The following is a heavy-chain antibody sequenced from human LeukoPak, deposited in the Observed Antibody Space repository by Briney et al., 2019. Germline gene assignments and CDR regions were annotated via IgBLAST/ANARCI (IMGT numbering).Heavy chain of an antibody. J-gene: IGHJ5*02. V-gene: IGHV4-59*01. D-gene: IGHD2-2*01. CDR1: GGSISSYY. CDR2: IYYSGST. Sequence: PSETLSLTCTVSGGSISSYYWSWIRQPPGKGLEWIGYIYYSGSTNYNPSLKSRVTISVDTSKNQFSLKLSSATAADTAVYYCARLLGCSSTSCSPREGWFDPWGQGTLVTVSS. CDR3: ARLLGCSSTSCSPREGWFDP.